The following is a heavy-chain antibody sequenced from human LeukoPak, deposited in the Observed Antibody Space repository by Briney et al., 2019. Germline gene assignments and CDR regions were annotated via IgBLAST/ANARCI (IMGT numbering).Heavy chain of an antibody. D-gene: IGHD2/OR15-2a*01. CDR1: GASFTNGLYY. CDR2: IDCRGNT. J-gene: IGHJ6*03. Sequence: AESLCLTCTVSGASFTNGLYYWIWMRQTPGKGREGFVRIDCRGNTKYNPALQSRVFIFVDTSESQFSLRLSSVTAADTAVYYCARRVYDYYYYMDVWGSGTTVTVSS. V-gene: IGHV4-61*01. CDR3: ARRVYDYYYYMDV.